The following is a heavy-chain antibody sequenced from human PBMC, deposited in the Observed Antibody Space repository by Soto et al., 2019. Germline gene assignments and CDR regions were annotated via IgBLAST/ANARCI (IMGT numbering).Heavy chain of an antibody. V-gene: IGHV2-5*02. Sequence: QITLKESGPTLVKPTQTLTLTCTFSGFSLSTSGVGVGWIRQPPGKALEWLALIYWDDDKRYSPSLKSRLTLXKXTXXNQVVLTMTNMDPVDTATYYCAHTALIAAAGYFDYWGQGTLVTVSS. CDR2: IYWDDDK. CDR1: GFSLSTSGVG. J-gene: IGHJ4*02. CDR3: AHTALIAAAGYFDY. D-gene: IGHD6-13*01.